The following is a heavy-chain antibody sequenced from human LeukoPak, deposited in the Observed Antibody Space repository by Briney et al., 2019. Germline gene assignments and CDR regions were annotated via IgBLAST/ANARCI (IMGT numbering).Heavy chain of an antibody. J-gene: IGHJ4*02. D-gene: IGHD5-12*01. CDR2: ISGSGGST. Sequence: GGSLRLSCAASGFTFSSYAMSWVRQAPGKGLEWVSAISGSGGSTYYADSVKGRFTISRDNSKNTLYLQMNSLRAEDTAVYYCAREILRGYSGYDQIDYWGQGTLVTVSS. CDR3: AREILRGYSGYDQIDY. CDR1: GFTFSSYA. V-gene: IGHV3-23*01.